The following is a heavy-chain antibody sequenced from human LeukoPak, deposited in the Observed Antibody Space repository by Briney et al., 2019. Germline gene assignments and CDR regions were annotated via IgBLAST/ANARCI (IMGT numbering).Heavy chain of an antibody. CDR2: IIPIFGTA. CDR3: ARDHGVFAGVIFYYYYGMDV. Sequence: RASVKVSCKASGGTFSSYAISWVRQAPGQGLEWMGGIIPIFGTANYAQKFQGRVTITADESTSTAYMELSSLRSEDTAVYYCARDHGVFAGVIFYYYYGMDVWGQGTTVTVSS. D-gene: IGHD3-16*02. J-gene: IGHJ6*02. V-gene: IGHV1-69*13. CDR1: GGTFSSYA.